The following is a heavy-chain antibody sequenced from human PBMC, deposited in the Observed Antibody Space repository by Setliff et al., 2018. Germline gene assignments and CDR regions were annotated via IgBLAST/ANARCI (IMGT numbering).Heavy chain of an antibody. J-gene: IGHJ3*02. CDR1: GGTFSSYA. CDR3: ARYGVLLARYYYDSSGYSDRNAFDI. Sequence: SVKVSCKASGGTFSSYAISWVRQAPGQGLEWMGRIIPIFGTANYAQKFQGRVTITADKSTSTAYMELSSLGSEDTAVYYCARYGVLLARYYYDSSGYSDRNAFDIWGQGTMVTVSS. D-gene: IGHD3-22*01. CDR2: IIPIFGTA. V-gene: IGHV1-69*06.